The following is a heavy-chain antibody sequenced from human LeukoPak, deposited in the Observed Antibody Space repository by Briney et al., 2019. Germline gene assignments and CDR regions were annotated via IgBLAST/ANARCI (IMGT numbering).Heavy chain of an antibody. D-gene: IGHD5-24*01. CDR2: IMPLFGTA. CDR1: GGTFTSYA. J-gene: IGHJ6*03. V-gene: IGHV1-69*05. Sequence: GSSVKVSCKASGGTFTSYAISWVRQAPGQGLEWMGGIMPLFGTANYAQEFQGRATFTTDESASTAYMEVSSLRSEDTAVYYCASGSLGDGYGVGDYYQYMDVWGKGTTVTVSS. CDR3: ASGSLGDGYGVGDYYQYMDV.